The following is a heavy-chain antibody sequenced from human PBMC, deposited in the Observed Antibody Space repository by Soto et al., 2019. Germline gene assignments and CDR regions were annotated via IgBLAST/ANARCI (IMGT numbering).Heavy chain of an antibody. CDR2: INHSGGST. D-gene: IGHD1-26*01. CDR3: AKDGWEVLRGFDP. V-gene: IGHV3-23*01. J-gene: IGHJ5*02. CDR1: GLTFRNYA. Sequence: EVQLLESGGGLVQPGGSLRLSCAASGLTFRNYAMTWVRQAPGKGLEWVSTINHSGGSTYYADSVKGRFTISRDNSKNTLYLRMPSLRAEDTAVYYCAKDGWEVLRGFDPWGQGTLVTVSS.